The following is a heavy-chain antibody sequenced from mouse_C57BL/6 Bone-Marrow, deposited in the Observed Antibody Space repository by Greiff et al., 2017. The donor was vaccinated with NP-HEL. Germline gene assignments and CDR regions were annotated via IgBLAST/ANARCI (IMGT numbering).Heavy chain of an antibody. CDR3: ARKSTTVAFDY. Sequence: VQLQQSGAELVRPGTSVKVSCKASGYAFTNYLIEWVKQRPGQGLEWIGVINPGSGGTNYNEKFKGKATLTADKSSSTAYMQLSSLTSEDSAVYFCARKSTTVAFDYWGQGTTLTVSS. CDR1: GYAFTNYL. J-gene: IGHJ2*01. V-gene: IGHV1-54*01. CDR2: INPGSGGT. D-gene: IGHD1-1*01.